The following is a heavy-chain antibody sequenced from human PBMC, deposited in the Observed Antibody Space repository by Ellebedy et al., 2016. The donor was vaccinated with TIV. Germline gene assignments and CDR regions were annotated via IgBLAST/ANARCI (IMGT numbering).Heavy chain of an antibody. CDR2: IYTSGST. V-gene: IGHV4-61*02. CDR1: GGSISSGSYY. D-gene: IGHD3-9*01. Sequence: SETLSLTXTVSGGSISSGSYYWSWIRQPAGKGLEWIGRIYTSGSTNYNPSLKSRVTISVDTSRNQFSLKLSSVTAADTAIYYCARVGRRGYDKLPFDYWGQGTLVTVSS. J-gene: IGHJ4*02. CDR3: ARVGRRGYDKLPFDY.